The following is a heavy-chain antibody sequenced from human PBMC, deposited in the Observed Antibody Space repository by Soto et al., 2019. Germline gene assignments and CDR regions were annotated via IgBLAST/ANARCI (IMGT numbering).Heavy chain of an antibody. CDR3: AKAYFVWSSEQPYYFDY. CDR1: GFTFSNYA. V-gene: IGHV3-23*01. Sequence: GGSLRLSCAASGFTFSNYAMTGVRQGPGMGLEWVSGISGSGGRSYYADSVKGRFTISRDNSKSTLYLQMNSLRAEDTAVYYCAKAYFVWSSEQPYYFDYWGQGTLVTVSS. J-gene: IGHJ4*02. CDR2: ISGSGGRS. D-gene: IGHD3-16*01.